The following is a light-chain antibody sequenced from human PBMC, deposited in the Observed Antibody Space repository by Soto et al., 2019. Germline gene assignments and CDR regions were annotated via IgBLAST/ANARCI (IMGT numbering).Light chain of an antibody. J-gene: IGKJ4*01. V-gene: IGKV3-20*01. CDR3: QQYGSSPRT. CDR2: GAS. CDR1: QSVTSNY. Sequence: EIVLTQSPGTLSLSPGERDTLSCRASQSVTSNYLAWYQQKPGQAPRLLIYGASSRDADIPDRFSGSGSGTDFTLTISRLEPEDFAVYYCQQYGSSPRTFGGGTKV.